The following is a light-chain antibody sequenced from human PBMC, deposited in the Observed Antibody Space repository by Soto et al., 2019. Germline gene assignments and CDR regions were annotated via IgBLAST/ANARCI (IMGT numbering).Light chain of an antibody. CDR1: QSLSSGF. CDR2: AAS. Sequence: EIVLTQSPGTLSLSPGESGTLSCRASQSLSSGFLAWYQQRPGQAPRLLIYAASSRATGIPDRFSGTGSGTDFTLTISRLEPEDFAVYYCQQFASLPRTIGQGTKVEIK. CDR3: QQFASLPRT. V-gene: IGKV3-20*01. J-gene: IGKJ1*01.